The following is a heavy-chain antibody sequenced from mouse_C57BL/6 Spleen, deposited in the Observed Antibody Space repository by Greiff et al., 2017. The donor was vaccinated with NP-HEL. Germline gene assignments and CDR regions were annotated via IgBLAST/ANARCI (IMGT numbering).Heavy chain of an antibody. CDR2: INYDGSST. CDR1: GFTFSDYY. D-gene: IGHD1-1*01. V-gene: IGHV5-16*01. J-gene: IGHJ1*03. CDR3: ASDYYGSSNLNWYFDV. Sequence: EVQVVESEGGLVQPGSSMKLSCTASGFTFSDYYMAWVRQVPEKGLEWVANINYDGSSTYYLDSLQSRFIISRYNAKNILYLQMSSLKSEDTATYYCASDYYGSSNLNWYFDVWGTGTTVTVSS.